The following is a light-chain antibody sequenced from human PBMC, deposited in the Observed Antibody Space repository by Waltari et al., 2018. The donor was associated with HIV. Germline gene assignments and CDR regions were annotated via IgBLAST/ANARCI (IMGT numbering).Light chain of an antibody. J-gene: IGKJ5*01. Sequence: EVVLTQSPATLSLSPGERATLSCRASQSVSDYLAWYQQKPGQAPRLLIYDASNRATGIPARFSGSGSGAEFTLTISSLQSEDFAVYYCQQYNDWPLTFGQGTRLEIK. CDR1: QSVSDY. V-gene: IGKV3-11*01. CDR2: DAS. CDR3: QQYNDWPLT.